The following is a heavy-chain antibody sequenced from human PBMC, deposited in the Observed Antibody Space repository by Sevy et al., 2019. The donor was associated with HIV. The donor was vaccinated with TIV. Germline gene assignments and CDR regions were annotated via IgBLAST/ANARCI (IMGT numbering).Heavy chain of an antibody. V-gene: IGHV3-11*01. CDR1: GFTFSDYY. CDR3: ARAGYSYASDWFDP. Sequence: GGSLRLSCAASGFTFSDYYMSWIRQAPGKGVEWVSYISSSGSTIYYAHSVKGRFTISRDNAKNSLYLQMNSLRAEDTAVYYCARAGYSYASDWFDPWGQGTLVTVSS. J-gene: IGHJ5*02. CDR2: ISSSGSTI. D-gene: IGHD5-18*01.